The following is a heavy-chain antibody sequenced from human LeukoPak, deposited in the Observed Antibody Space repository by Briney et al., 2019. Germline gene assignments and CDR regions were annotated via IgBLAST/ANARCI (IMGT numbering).Heavy chain of an antibody. CDR1: GGSISSINDY. D-gene: IGHD1-26*01. CDR2: IYYSGST. J-gene: IGHJ4*02. V-gene: IGHV4-39*02. Sequence: SETLSLTCAVYGGSISSINDYWGWIRQPPGKGLEWIGSIYYSGSTYYNPSLKSRVSISLDTSKNHFSLNLSSVTAADTAVYYCARAIIVGATYRIDCWGQGTLVTVSS. CDR3: ARAIIVGATYRIDC.